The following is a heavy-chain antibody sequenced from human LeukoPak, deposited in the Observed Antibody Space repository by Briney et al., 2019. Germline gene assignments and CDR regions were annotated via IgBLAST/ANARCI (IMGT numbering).Heavy chain of an antibody. CDR3: ARGRRAPKAKYYYGSGNLDY. Sequence: SETLSLTCTVSGGSNSSISYYWGWIRQPPGKGLEWIGEINHSGSTNYNPSLKSRVTISVDTSKNQFSLKLSSVTAADTAVYYCARGRRAPKAKYYYGSGNLDYWGQGTLVTVSS. J-gene: IGHJ4*02. CDR1: GGSNSSISYY. CDR2: INHSGST. D-gene: IGHD3-10*01. V-gene: IGHV4-39*07.